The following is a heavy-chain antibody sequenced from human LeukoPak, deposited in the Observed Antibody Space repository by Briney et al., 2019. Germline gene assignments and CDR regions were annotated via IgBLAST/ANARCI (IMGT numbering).Heavy chain of an antibody. J-gene: IGHJ4*02. CDR2: IYYSGST. CDR3: ARGENRAELDY. V-gene: IGHV4-59*01. D-gene: IGHD2/OR15-2a*01. Sequence: SETLSLTCTVSGGSISSYYWSWVRQPPGKGLEWIGYIYYSGSTNYNPSLKSRVTISVDTSKNQFSLKLSSVTAADTAVYYCARGENRAELDYWGQGTLVTVSS. CDR1: GGSISSYY.